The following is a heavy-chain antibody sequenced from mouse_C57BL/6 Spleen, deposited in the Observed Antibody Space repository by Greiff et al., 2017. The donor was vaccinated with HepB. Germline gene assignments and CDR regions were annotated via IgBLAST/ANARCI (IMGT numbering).Heavy chain of an antibody. CDR3: ARSGSGAMDY. V-gene: IGHV14-2*01. J-gene: IGHJ4*01. CDR2: IDPEDGET. D-gene: IGHD1-1*01. Sequence: EVQLQQSGAELVKPGASVKLSCTASGFNIKDYYMHWVKQRTEQGLEWIGRIDPEDGETKYAPKFPGKATITADTSSNTAYLQLSSLTSEDTAVYYCARSGSGAMDYWGQGTSVTVSS. CDR1: GFNIKDYY.